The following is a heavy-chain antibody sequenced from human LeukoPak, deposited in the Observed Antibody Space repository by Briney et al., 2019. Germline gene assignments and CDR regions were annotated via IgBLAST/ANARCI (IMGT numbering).Heavy chain of an antibody. CDR3: ARDDHYCSGGSCYPTQPKY. D-gene: IGHD2-15*01. CDR2: INPNSGGT. V-gene: IGHV1-2*02. Sequence: ASVKVSCKASGYTFTGYYMHWVRQAPGQGLEWMGWINPNSGGTNYAQKFQGRVTMTRDTSISTAYMELSRLRSDDTAVYYCARDDHYCSGGSCYPTQPKYWGQGTLVTVSS. CDR1: GYTFTGYY. J-gene: IGHJ4*02.